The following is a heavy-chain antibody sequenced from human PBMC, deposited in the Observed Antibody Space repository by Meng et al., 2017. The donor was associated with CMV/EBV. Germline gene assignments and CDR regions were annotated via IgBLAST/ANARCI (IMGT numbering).Heavy chain of an antibody. CDR3: ARDRDIVVVPGDPWFDP. V-gene: IGHV4-39*07. D-gene: IGHD2-2*01. Sequence: QHLPVSGSGGVKPSATLSLTCTVSGGSISSSSYYWGWIRQPPGKGLEWIGSIYYSGSTYYNPSLKSRVTISVDTSKNQFSLKLSSVTAADTAVYYCARDRDIVVVPGDPWFDPWGQGTLVTVSS. CDR2: IYYSGST. CDR1: GGSISSSSYY. J-gene: IGHJ5*02.